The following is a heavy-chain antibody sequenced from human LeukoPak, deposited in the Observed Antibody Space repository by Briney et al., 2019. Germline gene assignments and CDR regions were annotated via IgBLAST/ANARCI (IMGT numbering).Heavy chain of an antibody. Sequence: ASVKVSCKVSGYTFAGYYMHWVRQAPGQGLEWMGRINPNSGGTSYAQKFQGRLTMTRDTSITTAYMELSRLRSDDTAVYYCAREGGWYDLDYWGQGTPVTVSS. D-gene: IGHD6-19*01. CDR3: AREGGWYDLDY. CDR1: GYTFAGYY. CDR2: INPNSGGT. J-gene: IGHJ4*02. V-gene: IGHV1-2*06.